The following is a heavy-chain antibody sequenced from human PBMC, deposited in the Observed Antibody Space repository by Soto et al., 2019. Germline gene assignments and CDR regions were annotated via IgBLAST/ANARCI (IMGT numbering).Heavy chain of an antibody. CDR3: ARGYSSSDYYYYGMDV. J-gene: IGHJ6*02. Sequence: SPAHPITCAISGDRVSRNRWSSNRLRQTPSRGLEWLGRTYYRSKWYNDYAVSVKSRITINPDTSKNQFSLQLNSVTPEDTAVYYCARGYSSSDYYYYGMDVWGQGTTVTGSS. V-gene: IGHV6-1*01. CDR1: GDRVSRNRWS. D-gene: IGHD6-6*01. CDR2: TYYRSKWYN.